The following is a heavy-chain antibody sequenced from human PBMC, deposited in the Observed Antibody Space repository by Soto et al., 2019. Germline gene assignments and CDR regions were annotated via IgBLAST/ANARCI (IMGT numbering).Heavy chain of an antibody. CDR2: IYYSGST. D-gene: IGHD3-9*01. CDR3: ARFFNYDILGCNWFAP. J-gene: IGHJ5*02. Sequence: PSETLSLTCTVSGGSISSYYWSWIRQPPGKGLEWIGYIYYSGSTNYNPSLKSRVTISVDTSKNQFSLKLSSVTAADTAVYYCARFFNYDILGCNWFAPWGRGTLVTVSS. CDR1: GGSISSYY. V-gene: IGHV4-59*01.